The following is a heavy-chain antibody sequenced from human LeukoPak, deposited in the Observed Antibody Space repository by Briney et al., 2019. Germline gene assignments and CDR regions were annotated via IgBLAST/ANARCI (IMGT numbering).Heavy chain of an antibody. J-gene: IGHJ4*02. V-gene: IGHV3-21*01. D-gene: IGHD6-6*01. CDR3: ARGVESEYSSSDFDY. CDR2: ISSSSSYI. CDR1: GFTFSSYS. Sequence: GGSLRLSCAASGFTFSSYSMNWVRQAPGKGLEWVSSISSSSSYIYYADSVKGRFTTSRDNAKNSLYLQMNSLRAEDTAVYYCARGVESEYSSSDFDYWGQGTLDTVSS.